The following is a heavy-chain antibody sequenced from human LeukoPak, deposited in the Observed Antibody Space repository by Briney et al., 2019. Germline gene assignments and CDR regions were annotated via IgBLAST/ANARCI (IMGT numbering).Heavy chain of an antibody. V-gene: IGHV1-46*01. CDR3: AREVYYGSGSYLDY. CDR1: GYTFTRDY. Sequence: ASVKVSCKASGYTFTRDYMHWVRQAPGQGLEWMGIINPSGGSTNFAQKFQGRVTMTRDASTTTVYLDLSSLRSEDTAVYYCAREVYYGSGSYLDYWGQGTLVTVSS. D-gene: IGHD3-10*01. CDR2: INPSGGST. J-gene: IGHJ4*02.